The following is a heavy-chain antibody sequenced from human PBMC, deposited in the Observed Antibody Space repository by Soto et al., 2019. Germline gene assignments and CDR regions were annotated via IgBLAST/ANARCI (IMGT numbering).Heavy chain of an antibody. CDR3: ARLGPLGITIDY. CDR2: IYPGNSNI. J-gene: IGHJ4*02. CDR1: GCTFINYW. D-gene: IGHD1-26*01. V-gene: IGHV5-51*01. Sequence: PGESLKISCKGSGCTFINYWIVWVRQLPGKGLEWMGIIYPGNSNIKYGPSFQGQVAISADKSIITAYLQWTSLEASDSGIYYCARLGPLGITIDYWGQGVLVTVSS.